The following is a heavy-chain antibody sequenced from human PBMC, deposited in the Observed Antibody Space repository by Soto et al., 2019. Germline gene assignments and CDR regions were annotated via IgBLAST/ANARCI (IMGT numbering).Heavy chain of an antibody. CDR1: GFTFSSYA. J-gene: IGHJ6*02. V-gene: IGHV3-30-3*01. CDR2: ISYDGSNK. Sequence: GGSLRLSCAASGFTFSSYAMHWVRQAPGKGLEWVAVISYDGSNKYYADSVKGRFTISRDNSKNTLYLQMNSLRAEDTAVHYCARAAQYQPQDYGMDVWGQGTTVTVSS. CDR3: ARAAQYQPQDYGMDV. D-gene: IGHD2-2*01.